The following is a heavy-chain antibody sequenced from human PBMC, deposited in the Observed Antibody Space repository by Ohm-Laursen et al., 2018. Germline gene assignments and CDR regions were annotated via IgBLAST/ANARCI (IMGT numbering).Heavy chain of an antibody. CDR1: GGTFSSYA. D-gene: IGHD2-2*01. Sequence: GASVKVSCKASGGTFSSYAISWVRQAPGQGLEWMGRIIPILGIANYAQKFQGRVTMTRDTSTSTVYMELSSLRSEDMAVYYCGRGGGDCSSTSCYLFYGMDVWGQGTTVTVSS. V-gene: IGHV1-69*04. CDR2: IIPILGIA. J-gene: IGHJ6*02. CDR3: GRGGGDCSSTSCYLFYGMDV.